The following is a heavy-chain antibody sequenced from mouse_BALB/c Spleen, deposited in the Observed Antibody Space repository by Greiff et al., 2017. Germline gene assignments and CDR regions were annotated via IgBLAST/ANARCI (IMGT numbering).Heavy chain of an antibody. Sequence: EVKVVESGAELVKPGASVKLSCTASGFNIKDTYMHWVKQRPEQGLEWIGRIDPANGNTKYDPKFQGKATITADTSSNTAYLQLSSLTSEDTAVYYCAYYYYGSSYFDYWGQGTTLTVSS. CDR3: AYYYYGSSYFDY. D-gene: IGHD1-1*01. CDR2: IDPANGNT. CDR1: GFNIKDTY. J-gene: IGHJ2*01. V-gene: IGHV14-3*02.